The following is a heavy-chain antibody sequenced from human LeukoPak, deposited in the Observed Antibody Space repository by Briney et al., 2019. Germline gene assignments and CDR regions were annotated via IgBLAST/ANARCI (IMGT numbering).Heavy chain of an antibody. D-gene: IGHD4-17*01. CDR3: ARGDYGDYSYPQPFDY. Sequence: PGGSLRLSCAASGFTFSSYWMHWVRQAPGKGLEWVAVIWYDGSNKYYADSVKGRFTISRDNSKNTLYLQMNSLRAEDTAVYYCARGDYGDYSYPQPFDYWGQGTLVTVSS. CDR2: IWYDGSNK. CDR1: GFTFSSYW. J-gene: IGHJ4*02. V-gene: IGHV3-33*08.